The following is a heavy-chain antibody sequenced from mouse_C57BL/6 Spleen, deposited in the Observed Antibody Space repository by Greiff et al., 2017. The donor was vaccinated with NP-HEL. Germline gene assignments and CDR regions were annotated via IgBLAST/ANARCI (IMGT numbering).Heavy chain of an antibody. CDR1: GYTFTEYT. CDR3: ARHGLTGRAMDY. V-gene: IGHV1-62-2*01. CDR2: FYPGSGSI. D-gene: IGHD4-1*01. Sequence: QVQLQQSGAELVKPGASVKLSCKASGYTFTEYTIHWVKQRPGQGLEWIGWFYPGSGSIKYNEKFKDKATLTADKSSIPVNMEHSRLTSEGSAVYFCARHGLTGRAMDYWGQGTSVTVSS. J-gene: IGHJ4*01.